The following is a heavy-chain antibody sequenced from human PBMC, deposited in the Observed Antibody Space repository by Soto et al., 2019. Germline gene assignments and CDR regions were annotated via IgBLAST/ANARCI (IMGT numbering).Heavy chain of an antibody. Sequence: GGSLRLSCAASEFTFSNYAMIWVRQAPGKGLEWVSAISYGGGTTYYADSVKGRFTISRDNSKNTLYLQMNSLRAEDTAVYYCAKNPGYYYDSTGYHFDYWGRGTLVTVSS. D-gene: IGHD3-22*01. CDR1: EFTFSNYA. CDR3: AKNPGYYYDSTGYHFDY. CDR2: ISYGGGTT. J-gene: IGHJ4*02. V-gene: IGHV3-23*01.